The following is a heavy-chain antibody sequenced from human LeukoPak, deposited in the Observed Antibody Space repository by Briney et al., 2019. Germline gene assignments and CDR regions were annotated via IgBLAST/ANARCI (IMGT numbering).Heavy chain of an antibody. CDR2: IIPIFGTA. CDR3: ARDFGDYGDYAPIA. V-gene: IGHV1-69*13. J-gene: IGHJ5*02. D-gene: IGHD4-17*01. CDR1: GGTFSSYA. Sequence: SVKVSCKASGGTFSSYAFSWVRQAPGQGLEWMGGIIPIFGTANYAQKFQGRVTITADESTSTAYMELSSLRSEDTAVYYCARDFGDYGDYAPIAWGQGTLVTVSS.